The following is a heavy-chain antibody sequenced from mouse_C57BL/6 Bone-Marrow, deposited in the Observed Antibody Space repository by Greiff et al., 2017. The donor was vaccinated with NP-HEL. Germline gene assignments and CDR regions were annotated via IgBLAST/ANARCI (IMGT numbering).Heavy chain of an antibody. CDR1: GYTFTSYG. CDR2: IYPRSGNT. CDR3: ARWGYGSLYAMDY. J-gene: IGHJ4*01. V-gene: IGHV1-81*01. Sequence: VKLMESGAELARPGASVKLSCKASGYTFTSYGISWVKQRTGQGLEWIGEIYPRSGNTYYNEKFKGKATLTADKSSSTAYMELRSLTSEDSAVYFCARWGYGSLYAMDYWGQGTSVTVSS. D-gene: IGHD2-1*01.